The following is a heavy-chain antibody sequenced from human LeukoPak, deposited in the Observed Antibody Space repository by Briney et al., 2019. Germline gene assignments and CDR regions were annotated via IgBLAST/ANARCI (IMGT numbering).Heavy chain of an antibody. CDR2: INPNSGDT. CDR1: GYTFTDYY. Sequence: ASVKVSCKASGYTFTDYYIHWVRQAPGQGLEWMGWINPNSGDTNYAQKFQGRVTMTRDTSISTAYMELSNVRSDDTALYYCARAGTESKWGLPRADCYYMDVWGKGTTVTVSS. CDR3: ARAGTESKWGLPRADCYYMDV. D-gene: IGHD7-27*01. J-gene: IGHJ6*03. V-gene: IGHV1-2*02.